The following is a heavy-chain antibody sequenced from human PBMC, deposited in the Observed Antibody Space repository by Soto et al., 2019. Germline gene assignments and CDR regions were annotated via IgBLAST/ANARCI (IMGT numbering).Heavy chain of an antibody. J-gene: IGHJ4*02. V-gene: IGHV3-21*01. CDR3: ARDLTTGTRYFDY. CDR2: ISSSSSYI. D-gene: IGHD1-1*01. Sequence: EVQLVESGGGLVKPGGSLRLSCAASVFSFSSYSMNWVRQAPVKGMEWVSSISSSSSYIYYADSVKGRFTISRDNAKNSLYLQMNGLRAEDSSVYYCARDLTTGTRYFDYWGQGTLVTVSS. CDR1: VFSFSSYS.